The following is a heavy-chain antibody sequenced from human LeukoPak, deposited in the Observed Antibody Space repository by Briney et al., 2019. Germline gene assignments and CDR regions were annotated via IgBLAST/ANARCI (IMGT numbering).Heavy chain of an antibody. D-gene: IGHD6-13*01. CDR3: AKSMGRSGWYGGH. CDR2: ISDSGGST. V-gene: IGHV3-23*01. Sequence: GGSLRLSCVASGFTFNTFGMTWVRQAPGKGLEWVSGISDSGGSTYYADPVKGRFTISRDNSKNTLYLQLNSLRAEDTAIYYCAKSMGRSGWYGGHWGQGILVTVSS. CDR1: GFTFNTFG. J-gene: IGHJ4*02.